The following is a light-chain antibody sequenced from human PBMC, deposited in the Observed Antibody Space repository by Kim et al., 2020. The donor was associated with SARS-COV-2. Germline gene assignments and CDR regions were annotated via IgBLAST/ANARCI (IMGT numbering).Light chain of an antibody. J-gene: IGKJ5*01. CDR3: QQYYSSPIT. CDR1: QTVFNNRNY. CDR2: WAS. V-gene: IGKV4-1*01. Sequence: GERATINCRSSQTVFNNRNYIAWYQQKPGHPPKLLIFWASTRESGVPDRFRGSGSGTEFALTISHLQAEDVAVYYCQQYYSSPITFGQGTRLEIK.